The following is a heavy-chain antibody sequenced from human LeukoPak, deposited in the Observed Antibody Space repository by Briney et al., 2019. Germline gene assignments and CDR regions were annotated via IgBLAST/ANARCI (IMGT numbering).Heavy chain of an antibody. J-gene: IGHJ4*02. V-gene: IGHV3-48*02. CDR1: GFTLSDYS. D-gene: IGHD6-6*01. CDR3: ARDSGEIEYSSSSGQLDY. CDR2: ICSSSSKI. Sequence: GGPLRLSCAASGFTLSDYSMHWVRQAPGRGLEWISYICSSSSKIYYADSVKGRFTISRDNAKNSLYLQMNSLRDEDTAVYYCARDSGEIEYSSSSGQLDYWGQGTLVTVSS.